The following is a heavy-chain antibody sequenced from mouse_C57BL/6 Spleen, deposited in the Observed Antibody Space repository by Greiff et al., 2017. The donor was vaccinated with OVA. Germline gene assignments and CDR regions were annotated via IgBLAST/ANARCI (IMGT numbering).Heavy chain of an antibody. CDR3: ARDGTGVRRAMDY. CDR2: IHPSSGST. D-gene: IGHD2-14*01. V-gene: IGHV1-64*01. CDR1: GYTFTSYW. Sequence: QVQLQQPGAELVKPGASVKLSCKASGYTFTSYWMHWVKQRPGQGLEWIGMIHPSSGSTNYNEKFKSKATLTVDKSSSTAYMQLSSLTYEDSAVYYCARDGTGVRRAMDYWGQGTSVTVSS. J-gene: IGHJ4*01.